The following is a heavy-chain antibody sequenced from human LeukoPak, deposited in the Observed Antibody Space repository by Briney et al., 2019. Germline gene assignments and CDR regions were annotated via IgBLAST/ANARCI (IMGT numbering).Heavy chain of an antibody. CDR1: GFTFSNYW. Sequence: PGGSLRLSCAASGFTFSNYWMNWVRQAPGKGLEWVANIKQDGNEKYYVDSVKGRFTISRDNAKNSLYLQMNGLRVEDTAVYYCTKPITVSGATDGFDIWGQGTMVTVSS. D-gene: IGHD3-3*01. CDR3: TKPITVSGATDGFDI. V-gene: IGHV3-7*01. J-gene: IGHJ3*02. CDR2: IKQDGNEK.